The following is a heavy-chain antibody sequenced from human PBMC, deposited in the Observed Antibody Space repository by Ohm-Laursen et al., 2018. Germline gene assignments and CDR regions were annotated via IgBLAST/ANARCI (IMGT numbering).Heavy chain of an antibody. CDR1: GFTFTNYW. CDR3: AREGDDY. J-gene: IGHJ4*02. V-gene: IGHV3-7*01. CDR2: INQHGSAK. Sequence: SLRLSCTASGFTFTNYWMSWVRQAPGKGLEWVANINQHGSAKYYVDSVKGRFTISRDNAKNSLYLQMTSLRAEDTAVYYCAREGDDYWGQGTLVTVSS. D-gene: IGHD3-16*01.